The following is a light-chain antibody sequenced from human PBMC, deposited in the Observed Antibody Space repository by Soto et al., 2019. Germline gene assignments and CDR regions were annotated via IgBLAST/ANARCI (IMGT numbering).Light chain of an antibody. Sequence: EIVLTQSPGTLSLSPGERATLSCRASQSVSSSYLAWYQQKPGQAPRLLIYGASSRATGIPDRFSGGGSGTDITLTISRLEPEDFAVYYCQQYGRSPWTFGQGTKVEIK. CDR1: QSVSSSY. J-gene: IGKJ1*01. CDR3: QQYGRSPWT. V-gene: IGKV3-20*01. CDR2: GAS.